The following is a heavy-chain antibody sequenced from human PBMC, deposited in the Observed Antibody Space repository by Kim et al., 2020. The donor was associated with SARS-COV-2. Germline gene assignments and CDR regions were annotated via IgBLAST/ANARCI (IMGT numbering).Heavy chain of an antibody. Sequence: SGPTLVNPTQTLTLSCSFSGFSLTTSAVAVGWIRQPPGKALEWLALIYGDDDKRYRASLKSRLTITKDTSKNQVVLTMTDMDPVDTGTYYCAHRGGDQWLANGAFDMWGQGTMVTVS. J-gene: IGHJ3*02. CDR1: GFSLTTSAVA. CDR3: AHRGGDQWLANGAFDM. CDR2: IYGDDDK. V-gene: IGHV2-5*02. D-gene: IGHD6-19*01.